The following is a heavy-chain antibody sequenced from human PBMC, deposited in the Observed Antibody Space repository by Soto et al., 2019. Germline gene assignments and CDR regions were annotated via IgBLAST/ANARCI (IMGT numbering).Heavy chain of an antibody. CDR2: VSGRGGGN. V-gene: IGHV3-23*01. Sequence: EVQLLESGGGMVQPGGSLRLSCAASGFTFSSYAMSWVRQAPGKGLEWVSTVSGRGGGNYNADSVTGRFIISRDNSKNTMYLQMNSLRADDTAVYYCAKDSGEGYNHRTFDYWGQGTLVTVSS. CDR3: AKDSGEGYNHRTFDY. CDR1: GFTFSSYA. J-gene: IGHJ4*02. D-gene: IGHD1-1*01.